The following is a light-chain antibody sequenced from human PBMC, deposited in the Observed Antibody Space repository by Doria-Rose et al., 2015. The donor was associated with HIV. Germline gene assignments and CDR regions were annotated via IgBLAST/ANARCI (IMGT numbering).Light chain of an antibody. J-gene: IGKJ4*01. CDR1: QDIDTA. Sequence: IRMTQSPSSLSASIGDRVSITCRTSQDIDTALAWYQQKPGKPPTLVIFDASNLKSGVPSRFSGESLGTNFSLTINNFQPDDFATYFCQHFSDFPPTLTFGGGTKVEIK. CDR3: QHFSDFPPTLT. CDR2: DAS. V-gene: IGKV1D-13*01.